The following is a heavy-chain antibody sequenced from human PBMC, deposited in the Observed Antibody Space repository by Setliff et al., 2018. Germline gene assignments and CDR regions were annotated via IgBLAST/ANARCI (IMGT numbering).Heavy chain of an antibody. CDR2: IYYSGST. V-gene: IGHV4-31*03. CDR1: GGSTSSGGYY. CDR3: ARGGAAESYDFWSGMYYYYYYYMDV. Sequence: SETLSLTCTVSGGSTSSGGYYWSWIRQHPGKGLEWIGYIYYSGSTYYNPSLKSRVTISVDTSKNQFSLKLSSVTAADTAVYYCARGGAAESYDFWSGMYYYYYYYMDVWGKGTTVTV. D-gene: IGHD3-3*01. J-gene: IGHJ6*03.